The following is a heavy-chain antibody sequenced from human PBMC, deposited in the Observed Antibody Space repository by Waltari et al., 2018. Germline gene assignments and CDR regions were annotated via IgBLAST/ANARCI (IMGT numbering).Heavy chain of an antibody. V-gene: IGHV4-39*01. Sequence: QLQLQESGPGLVKPSETLSLTCTVSGVSLSTNNYYWGWIRQPPGKGLERIGTIKYNGYTYDNPSLKGRVSISVDASKNEISLKLRSATAADTAVYYCASRARRTSDMEVADFYDHWGQGTLVTVSS. CDR3: ASRARRTSDMEVADFYDH. J-gene: IGHJ4*02. D-gene: IGHD2-2*01. CDR1: GVSLSTNNYY. CDR2: IKYNGYT.